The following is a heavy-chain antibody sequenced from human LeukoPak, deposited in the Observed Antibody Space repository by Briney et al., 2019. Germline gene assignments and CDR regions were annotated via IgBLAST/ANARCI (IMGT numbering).Heavy chain of an antibody. CDR3: AKVKHYDILTGCFDY. V-gene: IGHV3-9*01. CDR2: ISWNSGSI. D-gene: IGHD3-9*01. CDR1: GFTFDDYA. Sequence: PGGSLRLSCAASGFTFDDYAMHWVRQAPGKGLEWVSGISWNSGSIGYADSVKGRSTNSRDNAKNSLYLQMNSLRAEDTALYYCAKVKHYDILTGCFDYWGQGTLVTVSS. J-gene: IGHJ4*02.